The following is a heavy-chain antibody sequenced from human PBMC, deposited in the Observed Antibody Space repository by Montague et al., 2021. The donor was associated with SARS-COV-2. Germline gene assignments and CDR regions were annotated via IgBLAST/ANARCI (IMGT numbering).Heavy chain of an antibody. CDR1: GGSISSGGYY. V-gene: IGHV4-31*03. CDR2: IYYSGST. CDR3: ARDTGISGAFDI. D-gene: IGHD2-15*01. J-gene: IGHJ3*02. Sequence: TLSLTCTASGGSISSGGYYWSWIRQHPGKGLEWIGYIYYSGSTYYNPSLKSRVTISVDTSKNQFSLKLSSVTAADTAVYYRARDTGISGAFDIWGQGTMVTASS.